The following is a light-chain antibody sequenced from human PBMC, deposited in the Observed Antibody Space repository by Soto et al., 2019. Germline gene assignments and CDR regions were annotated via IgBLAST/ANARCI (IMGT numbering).Light chain of an antibody. J-gene: IGLJ1*01. CDR2: EVS. V-gene: IGLV2-23*02. CDR3: FSYAGSSTPDV. CDR1: SSDVGSYNL. Sequence: QSALTQPASVSGSPGQSITISCTGTSSDVGSYNLVSCYQQHPGKAPKLMIYEVSKRPSGVSNRFSGSKSGNTASLTISGLQAEDEADYYCFSYAGSSTPDVFGTGTKLTAL.